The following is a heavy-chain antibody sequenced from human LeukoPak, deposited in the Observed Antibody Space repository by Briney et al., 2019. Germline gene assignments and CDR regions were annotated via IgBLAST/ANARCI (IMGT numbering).Heavy chain of an antibody. J-gene: IGHJ4*02. CDR2: ISGSGGST. CDR1: RFTFNSYA. CDR3: AKSPSGSYPDY. Sequence: GALRLSCAASRFTFNSYAMSWVRQAPGKGLEWVSAISGSGGSTYYADSVKGRFTISRDNSKNTLYLQMNSLRAEDTAVYYCAKSPSGSYPDYWGQGTLVTVSS. V-gene: IGHV3-23*01. D-gene: IGHD1-26*01.